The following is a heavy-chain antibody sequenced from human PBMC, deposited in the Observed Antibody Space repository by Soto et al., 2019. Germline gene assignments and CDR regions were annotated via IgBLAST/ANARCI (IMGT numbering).Heavy chain of an antibody. CDR3: ARVEEDPGITGTTNWFDP. CDR2: IYYSGST. J-gene: IGHJ5*02. CDR1: GGSISSGDYY. D-gene: IGHD1-7*01. Sequence: QVQLQESGPGLMKPSQTLSLTCTVSGGSISSGDYYWSWIRQPPGKGLEWIGYIYYSGSTYYNPSLKSRVTISVDTSKNQFSLKLSSVTAADTAVYYCARVEEDPGITGTTNWFDPWGQGTLVTVSS. V-gene: IGHV4-30-4*01.